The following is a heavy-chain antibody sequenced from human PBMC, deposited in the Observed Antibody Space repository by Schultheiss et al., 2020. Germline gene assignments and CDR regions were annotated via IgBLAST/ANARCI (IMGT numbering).Heavy chain of an antibody. Sequence: SGPTLVKPTQTLTLTCTFSGFSLSTSGVGVGWIRQPPGKALEWLALIYWDDDKRYSPSLKSRLTITKDTSKNQVVLTMTNMDPVDTATYYCAHRPSGYCSGGSCYFDFVYFDYWGQGTLVTVSS. D-gene: IGHD2-15*01. V-gene: IGHV2-5*02. CDR2: IYWDDDK. J-gene: IGHJ4*02. CDR3: AHRPSGYCSGGSCYFDFVYFDY. CDR1: GFSLSTSGVG.